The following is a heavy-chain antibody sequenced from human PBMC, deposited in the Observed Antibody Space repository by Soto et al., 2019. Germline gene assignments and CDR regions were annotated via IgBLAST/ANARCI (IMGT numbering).Heavy chain of an antibody. D-gene: IGHD5-18*01. Sequence: QVQLVQSGAEVKKPGSSVKVSCKASGGTFSSYAISWVRQAPGQGLEWMGGIIPIFGTANYAQKFQGRVTITADESTSTAYMELSSPRSEDTAVYYCARGGAYCYGFDRSYYGMDVWGQGTTVTVSS. CDR1: GGTFSSYA. CDR3: ARGGAYCYGFDRSYYGMDV. V-gene: IGHV1-69*01. J-gene: IGHJ6*02. CDR2: IIPIFGTA.